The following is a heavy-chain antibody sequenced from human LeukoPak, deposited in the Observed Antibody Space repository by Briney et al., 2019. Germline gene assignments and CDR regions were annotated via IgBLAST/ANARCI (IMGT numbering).Heavy chain of an antibody. J-gene: IGHJ6*03. Sequence: ASVKVSCKTSGYTFTNYGITWVRQVPGQGPEWMGWTIVYNGNTKYVQKFQGRVTMTTDTSTNTAYMELRSLRSDDTAVYYCARVVVVVSGAPGSYYMDVWGKGTTVAVSS. CDR2: TIVYNGNT. CDR3: ARVVVVVSGAPGSYYMDV. D-gene: IGHD2-2*01. CDR1: GYTFTNYG. V-gene: IGHV1-18*01.